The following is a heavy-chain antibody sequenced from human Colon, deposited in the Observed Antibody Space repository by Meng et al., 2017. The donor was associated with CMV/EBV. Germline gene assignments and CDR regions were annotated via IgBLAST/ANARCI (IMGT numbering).Heavy chain of an antibody. CDR2: IHHIGST. CDR1: GGSFSGYY. CDR3: ASGRGDYSPPIFEY. V-gene: IGHV4-34*01. D-gene: IGHD4-11*01. J-gene: IGHJ4*02. Sequence: VYGGSFSGYYWSWIRQPPGRGLEWIGEIHHIGSTNYIPSLKSRVTISLDTSMNQFSLRLSSVTAADTALYYCASGRGDYSPPIFEYWGQGALVTVSS.